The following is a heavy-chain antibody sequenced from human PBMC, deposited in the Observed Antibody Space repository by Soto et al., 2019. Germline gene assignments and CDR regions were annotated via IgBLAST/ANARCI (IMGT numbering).Heavy chain of an antibody. CDR2: ISGSGGNT. V-gene: IGHV3-23*01. J-gene: IGHJ4*02. CDR3: AKAVYSGAWYFDY. CDR1: GFTFSSYA. D-gene: IGHD6-19*01. Sequence: GGSLRLSCAASGFTFSSYAMTWVRQAPGKGLEWVSAISGSGGNTYYADSVKGRFTISRDNSKNTLYLQMNSLRADDTAVYYCAKAVYSGAWYFDYWGQGTLVTVSS.